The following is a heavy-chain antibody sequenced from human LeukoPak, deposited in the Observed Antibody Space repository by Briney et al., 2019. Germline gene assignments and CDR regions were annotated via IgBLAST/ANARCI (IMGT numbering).Heavy chain of an antibody. CDR3: ARDSFSGSSLDY. J-gene: IGHJ4*02. CDR2: INWDGGST. V-gene: IGHV3-20*04. D-gene: IGHD1-26*01. CDR1: GFTFDEYG. Sequence: GGSLRLSCAASGFTFDEYGMSWVRHAPGKGLEWVSSINWDGGSTAYADSVKGRVTISRDNAESSLHLQMKSLRAEDTALYYCARDSFSGSSLDYWGQGTLVTVSS.